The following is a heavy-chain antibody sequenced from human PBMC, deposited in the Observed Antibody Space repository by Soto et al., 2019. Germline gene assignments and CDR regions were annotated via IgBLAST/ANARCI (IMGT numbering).Heavy chain of an antibody. CDR2: ISANDGNT. J-gene: IGHJ4*02. D-gene: IGHD5-12*01. CDR1: GYTFTTYG. Sequence: GASVKVSCKASGYTFTTYGISWVRQAPGQGLEWMGWISANDGNTNYAQNFQGRVTMTTDTSTRTAYMELRSLRSDDTAVYYCARDVDVLTTPPGDYWGQGTLVTVAS. V-gene: IGHV1-18*04. CDR3: ARDVDVLTTPPGDY.